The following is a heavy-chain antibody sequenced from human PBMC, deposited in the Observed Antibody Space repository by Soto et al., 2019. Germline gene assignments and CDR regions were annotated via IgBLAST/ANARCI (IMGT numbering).Heavy chain of an antibody. D-gene: IGHD3-16*01. Sequence: QVQLQESGPGLVKPSGTLSLTCAVSGGSISSSNWWSWVRQPPGKGLEWIGEVYHSGSTNYNPSLDRRVTGSVAQFKDPLSLRLSSVPAAVTAVSDCARVIGGFHSGVDVWGQGTTVTVSS. V-gene: IGHV4-4*02. CDR2: VYHSGST. J-gene: IGHJ6*02. CDR3: ARVIGGFHSGVDV. CDR1: GGSISSSNW.